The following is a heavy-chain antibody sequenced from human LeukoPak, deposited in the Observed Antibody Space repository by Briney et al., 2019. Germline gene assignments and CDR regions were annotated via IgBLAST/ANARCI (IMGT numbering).Heavy chain of an antibody. J-gene: IGHJ3*02. CDR3: AREYNSDYYDSSSDDAFNI. CDR1: GYTFTSYD. D-gene: IGHD3-22*01. CDR2: MNPNSGNT. Sequence: ASVKVSCKAAGYTFTSYDSNWVRQATGQGLEWMGWMNPNSGNTGYAQKFQGRVTMTRNTSISTAYMELSSLRSEDTAVYYCAREYNSDYYDSSSDDAFNIWGQGTMVTVSS. V-gene: IGHV1-8*01.